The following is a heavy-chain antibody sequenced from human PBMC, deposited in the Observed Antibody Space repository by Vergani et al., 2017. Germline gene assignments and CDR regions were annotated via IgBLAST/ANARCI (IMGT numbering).Heavy chain of an antibody. V-gene: IGHV4-38-2*01. CDR2: IHHSGDT. Sequence: QVQLQESGPGLVKPSETLTLTCDVSDSSIMTNPFWGWFRHSPGKGLEWIGCIHHSGDTHYNSSLKSRVSISIVSSSKFSLSLTAVTAADTAIYYCAGHRGSGGFFPSSYFYGMDVWGHGTTVTVSS. D-gene: IGHD3-10*01. CDR1: DSSIMTNPF. J-gene: IGHJ6*02. CDR3: AGHRGSGGFFPSSYFYGMDV.